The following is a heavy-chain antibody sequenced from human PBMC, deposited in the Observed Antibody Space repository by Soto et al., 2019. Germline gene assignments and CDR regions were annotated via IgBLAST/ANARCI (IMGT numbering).Heavy chain of an antibody. CDR3: ASYIEGGGGRGY. Sequence: QVQLQESGPGLVKPSETLSLTCTVSGGSIPGYHWSWIRQPPGKGLEWIGYTHGSGFTNYNPSHQSRVTISVDTSKNHFALKLCSVTASDTAVYYCASYIEGGGGRGYWGQGHLLTVSS. D-gene: IGHD1-26*01. V-gene: IGHV4-59*01. CDR2: THGSGFT. CDR1: GGSIPGYH. J-gene: IGHJ4*02.